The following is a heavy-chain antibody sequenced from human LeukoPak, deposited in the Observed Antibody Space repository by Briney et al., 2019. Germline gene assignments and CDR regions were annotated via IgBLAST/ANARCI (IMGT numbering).Heavy chain of an antibody. CDR1: GGSISSSSYC. V-gene: IGHV4-39*01. J-gene: IGHJ5*02. CDR2: IYYSGST. Sequence: PSETLSLTCTVSGGSISSSSYCWGWIRQPPGKGLEWIGSIYYSGSTYYNPSLKSRVTISVDTSMNQFSLKLSSVTAADTAVYYCARHLFNERDFWSGPLNWFDPWGQGTLVTVSS. CDR3: ARHLFNERDFWSGPLNWFDP. D-gene: IGHD3-3*01.